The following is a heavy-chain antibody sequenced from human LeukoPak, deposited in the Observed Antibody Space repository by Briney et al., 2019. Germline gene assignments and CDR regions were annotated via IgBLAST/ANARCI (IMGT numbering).Heavy chain of an antibody. CDR1: GGSFSGYC. Sequence: SETLSLTCSVYGGSFSGYCWSWIRQPPGKGLEWVGEINHSGSTNYNPSLKSRVTISVDTSKNQFSLKLSSVTAADTAVYYCARGGLMVHAHDAFDIWGQGTMVTVSS. CDR2: INHSGST. V-gene: IGHV4-34*01. CDR3: ARGGLMVHAHDAFDI. D-gene: IGHD2-8*01. J-gene: IGHJ3*02.